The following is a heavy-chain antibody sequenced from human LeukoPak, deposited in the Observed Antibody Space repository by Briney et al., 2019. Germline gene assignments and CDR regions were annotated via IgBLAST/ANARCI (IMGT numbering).Heavy chain of an antibody. V-gene: IGHV3-66*01. Sequence: GGSLRLSCAASGFTVSSNYMSWVRQAPGKGLEWVSVIYSGGSTYYADSVKGRFTISRDNSKNTLYLQMNSLRAEDTAVYYCARDAATVTTRGVGDALDIWGQGTMVTVSS. CDR2: IYSGGST. D-gene: IGHD4-17*01. J-gene: IGHJ3*02. CDR1: GFTVSSNY. CDR3: ARDAATVTTRGVGDALDI.